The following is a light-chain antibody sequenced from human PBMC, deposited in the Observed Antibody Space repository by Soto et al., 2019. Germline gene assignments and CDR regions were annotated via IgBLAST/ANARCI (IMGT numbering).Light chain of an antibody. J-gene: IGLJ2*01. CDR1: SSDVGGYNY. Sequence: QSVLTQPHSVSGSPGQSVTISCTGTSSDVGGYNYVSWYQQHPGKAPKLMIYDVIKRPSGVPDRFSGSKSGNTASLTISGLQAEDEADYYCCSYAGDYIFVFGGGTKVTVL. CDR2: DVI. V-gene: IGLV2-11*01. CDR3: CSYAGDYIFV.